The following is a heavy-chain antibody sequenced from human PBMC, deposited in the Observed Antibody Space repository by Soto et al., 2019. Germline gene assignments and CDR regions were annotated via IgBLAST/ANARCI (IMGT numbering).Heavy chain of an antibody. CDR2: IYYSGST. CDR3: ARTLGRGIAASDY. J-gene: IGHJ4*02. CDR1: GGSISSGGYY. V-gene: IGHV4-31*03. Sequence: SETLSLTCTVCGGSISSGGYYWSWIRQHPGKGLEWIGYIYYSGSTYYNPSLKSRVTISVDTSKNQFSLKLSSVTAADTAVYYCARTLGRGIAASDYWGQGTLVTVSS. D-gene: IGHD6-13*01.